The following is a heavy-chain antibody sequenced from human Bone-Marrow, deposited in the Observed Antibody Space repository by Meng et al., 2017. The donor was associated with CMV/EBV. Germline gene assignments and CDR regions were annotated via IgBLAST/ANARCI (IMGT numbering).Heavy chain of an antibody. CDR1: GYTFTSYA. CDR2: INAGNGNT. CDR3: ARGVPPVRLTGFDP. D-gene: IGHD1-20*01. J-gene: IGHJ5*02. V-gene: IGHV1-3*01. Sequence: KAYGYTFTSYAMHWVRQAPGQRLEWMGWINAGNGNTKYSQKFQGRVTITRDTSASTAYMELSSLRSEDTAVYYCARGVPPVRLTGFDPWGQGTLVTVSS.